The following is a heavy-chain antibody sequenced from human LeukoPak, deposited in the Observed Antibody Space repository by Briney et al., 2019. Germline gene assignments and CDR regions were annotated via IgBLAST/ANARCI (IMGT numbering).Heavy chain of an antibody. J-gene: IGHJ1*01. CDR1: GFTFDDYA. D-gene: IGHD1-26*01. CDR3: AKELSPHSRSGGRYFQH. V-gene: IGHV3-43D*03. Sequence: GGSLRLSCAASGFTFDDYAMHWVRQAPGKGLEWVSLISWDGGSTYYADSVKGRFTISRDNSKNSLYLQMNSLRAEDTALYYCAKELSPHSRSGGRYFQHWGQGTLVTVSS. CDR2: ISWDGGST.